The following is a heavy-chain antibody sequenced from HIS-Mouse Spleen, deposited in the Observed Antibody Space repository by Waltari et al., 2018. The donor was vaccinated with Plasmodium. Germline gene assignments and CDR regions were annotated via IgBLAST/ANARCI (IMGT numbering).Heavy chain of an antibody. V-gene: IGHV1-18*01. J-gene: IGHJ3*02. CDR2: SSPYNANT. CDR1: GYTFISYG. Sequence: QVQLVQSGAEVKKPGASVKVSCKASGYTFISYGISWVRQATGQGLEWMGWSSPYNANTNNAQKLQGRVTMTTDTATSTAYMELRSLRSDDTAMYYCARGSAGDAFDIWGQGTMVTVSS. D-gene: IGHD6-19*01. CDR3: ARGSAGDAFDI.